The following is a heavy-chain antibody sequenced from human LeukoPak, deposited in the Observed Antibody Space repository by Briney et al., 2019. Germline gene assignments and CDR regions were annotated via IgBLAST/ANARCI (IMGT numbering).Heavy chain of an antibody. D-gene: IGHD6-13*01. CDR3: AKDATAVPGTVYMDV. CDR1: GFTFSGSA. J-gene: IGHJ6*03. Sequence: GGSLRLSCAASGFTFSGSAMHWVRQASGKGLEWVGRIRSKANSYATAYAASVKGRFTISRDDSKNTLYLQMNSLRAEDTAVYYCAKDATAVPGTVYMDVWGKGTTVTISS. CDR2: IRSKANSYAT. V-gene: IGHV3-73*01.